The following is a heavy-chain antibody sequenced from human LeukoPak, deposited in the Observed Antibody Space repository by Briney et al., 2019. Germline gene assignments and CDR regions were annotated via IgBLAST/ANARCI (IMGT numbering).Heavy chain of an antibody. CDR2: INPNSGGT. CDR1: GYTFTDYY. J-gene: IGHJ4*02. Sequence: ASVKVSCKASGYTFTDYYMHWVRQAPGQGLEWMGRINPNSGGTNYAQKFQARVTMTRDTSISTAYMELSRLRSDDTALYYCARAAYYYDGSGYYLGDWGQGTLVTVFS. CDR3: ARAAYYYDGSGYYLGD. D-gene: IGHD3-22*01. V-gene: IGHV1-2*06.